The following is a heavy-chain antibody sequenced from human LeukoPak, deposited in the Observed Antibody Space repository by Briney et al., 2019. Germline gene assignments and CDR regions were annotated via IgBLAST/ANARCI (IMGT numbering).Heavy chain of an antibody. V-gene: IGHV3-43*02. CDR3: AKDWGYYYDSSGYFDY. Sequence: PGGSLTLSWAASGFTLADYAMQWVRQAPGEGLEWVSLISGDGGSTNYVENVDGRFSISRDNSKNSLYLQMNSLRPEDTALYYCAKDWGYYYDSSGYFDYWGQRTLATVSS. D-gene: IGHD3-22*01. CDR2: ISGDGGST. CDR1: GFTLADYA. J-gene: IGHJ4*02.